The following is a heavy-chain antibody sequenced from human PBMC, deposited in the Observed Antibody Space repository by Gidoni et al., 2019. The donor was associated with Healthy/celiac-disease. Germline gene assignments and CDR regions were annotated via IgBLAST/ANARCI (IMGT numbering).Heavy chain of an antibody. V-gene: IGHV3-23*04. J-gene: IGHJ6*02. Sequence: EVQLVESGGGLVQPGGSLRLSCAASGFPFSSYAMSWVRQAPGKGLEWVSAISGSGGSTYYADSVKGRFTISRDNSKNTLYLQMNSLRAEDTAVYYCAKFEAEWSGFDYYYYGMDVWGQGTTVTVSS. CDR3: AKFEAEWSGFDYYYYGMDV. D-gene: IGHD3-3*01. CDR1: GFPFSSYA. CDR2: ISGSGGST.